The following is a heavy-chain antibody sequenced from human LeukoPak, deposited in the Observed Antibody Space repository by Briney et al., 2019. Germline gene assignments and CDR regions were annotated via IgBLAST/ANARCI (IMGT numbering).Heavy chain of an antibody. CDR3: ARDMLGGFFDY. V-gene: IGHV1-69*05. CDR1: GYTFTSYG. J-gene: IGHJ4*02. Sequence: SVKVSCKASGYTFTSYGISWVRQAPGQGLEWMGRIIPIFGTANYAQKFQGRVTITTDESTSTAYMELSSLRSEDTAVYYCARDMLGGFFDYWGQGTLVTVSS. CDR2: IIPIFGTA. D-gene: IGHD2-8*01.